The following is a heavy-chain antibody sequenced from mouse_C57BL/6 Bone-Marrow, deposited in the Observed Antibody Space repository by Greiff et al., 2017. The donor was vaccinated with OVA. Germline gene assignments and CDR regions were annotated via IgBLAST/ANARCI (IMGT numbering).Heavy chain of an antibody. CDR1: GFNIKDDY. V-gene: IGHV14-4*01. CDR3: TTGPNWGCAY. J-gene: IGHJ3*01. D-gene: IGHD4-1*01. Sequence: EVQLQQSGAELVRPGASVKLSCTASGFNIKDDYMHWVKQRPEPGLEWIGWIDPENGDTEYASKFQGKATITAYTSSNPAYLQLSSLTSEDTAVYYCTTGPNWGCAYWGQGTLVTVSA. CDR2: IDPENGDT.